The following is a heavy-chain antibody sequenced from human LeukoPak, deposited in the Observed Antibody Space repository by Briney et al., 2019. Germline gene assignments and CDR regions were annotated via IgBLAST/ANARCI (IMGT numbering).Heavy chain of an antibody. V-gene: IGHV3-23*01. D-gene: IGHD6-19*01. CDR1: GFTFSSYA. Sequence: GGSLRLSCAAAGFTFSSYATSWVRQAPGKGLEWVSAISGSGGSTYYADSVKGRFTISRDNSKNTLYLQMNSLRAEDTAVYYCAKALNWEYSSGWYFPFDFWGQGTLVTVSS. CDR2: ISGSGGST. CDR3: AKALNWEYSSGWYFPFDF. J-gene: IGHJ4*02.